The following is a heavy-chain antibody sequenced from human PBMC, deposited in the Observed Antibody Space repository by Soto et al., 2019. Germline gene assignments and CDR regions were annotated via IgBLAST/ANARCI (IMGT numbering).Heavy chain of an antibody. CDR2: ISGRGGRT. D-gene: IGHD6-13*01. Sequence: GGSLRLSCSPSGFTFSGYAMSWVRQPQGKGLEWVATISGRGGRTSYADSVRGRFTISRDDSKNTAYLQMDSLTTDDTAVYYCSKRYTNTWYIDSWGQGTLVTVSS. J-gene: IGHJ4*02. V-gene: IGHV3-23*01. CDR3: SKRYTNTWYIDS. CDR1: GFTFSGYA.